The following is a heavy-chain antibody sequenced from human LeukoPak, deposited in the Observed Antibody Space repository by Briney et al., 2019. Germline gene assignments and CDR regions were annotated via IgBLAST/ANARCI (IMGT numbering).Heavy chain of an antibody. CDR2: IIPIFGTA. D-gene: IGHD2-15*01. V-gene: IGHV1-69*13. CDR1: GGTFSSYA. CDR3: ARDREPKGYCSDGSCYGAIFYY. J-gene: IGHJ4*02. Sequence: SVKVSCKASGGTFSSYAISWVRQAPGQGLEWMGGIIPIFGTANYAQKFQGRVTITADESTSTAYMELSSLRSEDTAVYYCARDREPKGYCSDGSCYGAIFYYWGQGTLVTVSS.